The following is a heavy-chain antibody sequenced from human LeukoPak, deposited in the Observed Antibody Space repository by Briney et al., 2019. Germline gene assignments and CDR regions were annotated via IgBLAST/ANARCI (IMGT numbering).Heavy chain of an antibody. J-gene: IGHJ5*02. CDR3: ARDLLAVAANWFDP. V-gene: IGHV4-38-2*02. D-gene: IGHD2-15*01. Sequence: SETLSLTCTVSGYSISSGYYWGWIRQPPGKGLEWIGSIYHSGSTYYNPSLKSRVTISVDTSKNQFSLKLSSVTAADTAVYYCARDLLAVAANWFDPWGQGTLVTVSS. CDR2: IYHSGST. CDR1: GYSISSGYY.